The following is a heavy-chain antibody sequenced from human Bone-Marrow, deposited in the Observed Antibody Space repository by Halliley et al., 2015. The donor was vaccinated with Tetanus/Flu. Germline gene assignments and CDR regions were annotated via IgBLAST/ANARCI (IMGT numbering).Heavy chain of an antibody. J-gene: IGHJ3*02. CDR1: GFTFHEYA. Sequence: SLRLSCAASGFTFHEYAMHWVRQAPGKGLEWVSDISWNSDDIGYAGSVKGRFTISRDNGKNSLYLQMNSLRADDTAVYYCARDQGSKGAFDIWGQGTMVSVSS. V-gene: IGHV3-9*01. CDR3: ARDQGSKGAFDI. CDR2: ISWNSDDI.